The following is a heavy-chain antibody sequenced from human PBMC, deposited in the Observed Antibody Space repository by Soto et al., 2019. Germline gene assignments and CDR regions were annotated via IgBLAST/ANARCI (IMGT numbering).Heavy chain of an antibody. CDR2: INQYEREI. D-gene: IGHD7-27*01. J-gene: IGHJ4*02. CDR1: GFTFSNYL. CDR3: GRDTWGFFDL. Sequence: GSLRLSCAASGFTFSNYLVTWVRQVPVKGLEWVANINQYEREIYYVDSVKGRFTISRDNAKNSLYLQMNNLRAEDTGVYYCGRDTWGFFDLLGQGTLVTVCS. V-gene: IGHV3-7*01.